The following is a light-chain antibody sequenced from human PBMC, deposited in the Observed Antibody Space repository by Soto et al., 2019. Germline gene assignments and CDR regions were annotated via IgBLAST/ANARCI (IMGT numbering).Light chain of an antibody. V-gene: IGKV1-12*01. J-gene: IGKJ5*01. CDR1: QPISNW. CDR2: VAS. Sequence: DIQMTQSPSSVSAYVGDRVTITCRASQPISNWLAWYQQKPGKAPKLLIYVASALHSGVPSRFSGSGSGTDFTLTISRLEPEDFAVYYCQQYGSSPPITFGQGTRLEIK. CDR3: QQYGSSPPIT.